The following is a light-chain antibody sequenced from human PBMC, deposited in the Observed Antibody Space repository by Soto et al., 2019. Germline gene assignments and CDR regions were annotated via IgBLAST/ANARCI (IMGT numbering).Light chain of an antibody. CDR3: GSYTTSTTLGV. V-gene: IGLV2-14*01. J-gene: IGLJ3*02. CDR2: EVN. Sequence: QSALTQPASVSGSPGQSITMSCTGTRSDVGGYNYVSWYQQHPGKAPKLLIYEVNNRPSGVSNRFSGSKSGNTASLTISGLQAEDEADYYCGSYTTSTTLGVFGGGTKLTVL. CDR1: RSDVGGYNY.